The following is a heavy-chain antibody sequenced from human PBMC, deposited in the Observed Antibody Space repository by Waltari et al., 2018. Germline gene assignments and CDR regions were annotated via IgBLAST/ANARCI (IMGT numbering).Heavy chain of an antibody. V-gene: IGHV4-39*07. CDR3: ARGLGPAWRIQLWVDY. D-gene: IGHD5-18*01. J-gene: IGHJ4*02. CDR2: TSYSGTT. Sequence: QLQLQESGPGLVKPSETLSLTCTVSGGSISSGDNFWGWTRQPPGKGLEWIGSTSYSGTTYYNPSLRGRVTVSVDTSKNQFSLRVTAVTAADTAVYYCARGLGPAWRIQLWVDYWGRGTLVTVAS. CDR1: GGSISSGDNF.